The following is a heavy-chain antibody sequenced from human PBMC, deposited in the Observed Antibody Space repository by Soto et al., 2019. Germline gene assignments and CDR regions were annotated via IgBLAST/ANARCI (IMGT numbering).Heavy chain of an antibody. CDR3: ASGGAVAGTH. Sequence: QLVESGGGLVLPGGSLRLSCGASGFTFSSYWMSWVRQAPGKGLEWVANIKEDGSDTYYVDSVKGRFTISRDNGKNSLYLQMNSLRAEATAVYYCASGGAVAGTHWGQGSLVTVST. CDR1: GFTFSSYW. J-gene: IGHJ4*02. CDR2: IKEDGSDT. D-gene: IGHD6-19*01. V-gene: IGHV3-7*01.